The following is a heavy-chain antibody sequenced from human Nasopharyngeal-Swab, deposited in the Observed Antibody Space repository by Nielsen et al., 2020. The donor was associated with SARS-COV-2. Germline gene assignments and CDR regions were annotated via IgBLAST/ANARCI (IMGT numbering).Heavy chain of an antibody. V-gene: IGHV4-39*01. Sequence: VRQMPGKGLGWIGSIYYRGSTYYNPSLKSRVTISVDTSKNQFSLKLSSVTAADTAVYYCARPNTPEDIVVVPAAIAFDIWGQGTMVTVSS. CDR2: IYYRGST. J-gene: IGHJ3*02. CDR3: ARPNTPEDIVVVPAAIAFDI. D-gene: IGHD2-2*01.